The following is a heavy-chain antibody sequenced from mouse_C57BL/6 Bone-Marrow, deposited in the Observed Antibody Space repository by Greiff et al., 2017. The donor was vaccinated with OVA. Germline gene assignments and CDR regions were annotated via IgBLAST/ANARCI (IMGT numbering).Heavy chain of an antibody. CDR3: ARASHSMDY. CDR2: ISYDGSN. V-gene: IGHV3-6*01. J-gene: IGHJ4*01. CDR1: GYSITSGYY. Sequence: EVQRVESGPGLVKPSQSLSLTCSVTGYSITSGYYWNWIRQFPGNKLEWMGYISYDGSNNYNPSLKNRISITRDTSKNQFFLKLNSVTTEDTATYYCARASHSMDYWGQGTSVTVSS.